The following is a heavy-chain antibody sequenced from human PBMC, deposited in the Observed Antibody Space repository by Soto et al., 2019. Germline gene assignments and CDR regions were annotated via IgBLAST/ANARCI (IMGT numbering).Heavy chain of an antibody. J-gene: IGHJ6*02. CDR2: IKSKTDGGTT. D-gene: IGHD1-1*01. CDR3: AKDLRSRSTGSYYYYYGMDV. V-gene: IGHV3-15*07. Sequence: GGSLRLSCAASGFTFSNAGMNWVRQAPGKGLEWVGRIKSKTDGGTTDYAAPVKGRFTISRDNSKNTLYLQMNSLRAEDTAVYYCAKDLRSRSTGSYYYYYGMDVWGQGTTVTVSS. CDR1: GFTFSNAG.